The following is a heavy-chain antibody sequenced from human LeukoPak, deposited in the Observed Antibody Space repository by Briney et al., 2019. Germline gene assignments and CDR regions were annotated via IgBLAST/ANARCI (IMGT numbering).Heavy chain of an antibody. Sequence: ASVKVSCKASGYTFTGYYMHWVRQAPGQGLEWMGWINPNSGGTNDAQKFQGRVTMTRDTSISTAYMELSRLRSDDTAVYYCARPAVADYNWFDPWGQGTLVTVSS. CDR3: ARPAVADYNWFDP. CDR1: GYTFTGYY. D-gene: IGHD4-23*01. V-gene: IGHV1-2*02. J-gene: IGHJ5*02. CDR2: INPNSGGT.